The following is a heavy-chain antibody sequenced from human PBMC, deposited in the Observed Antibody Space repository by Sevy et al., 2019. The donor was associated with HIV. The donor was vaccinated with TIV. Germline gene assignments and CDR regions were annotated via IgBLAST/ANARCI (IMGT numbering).Heavy chain of an antibody. D-gene: IGHD1-1*01. CDR3: ARAWDDGFDY. J-gene: IGHJ4*02. CDR2: ISYDGSNK. CDR1: GFTFSNHA. V-gene: IGHV3-30-3*01. Sequence: GGSLRHSCAGSGFTFSNHAMHWVRQAPGKGLEWVAFISYDGSNKYYADSVKGRFTISRDNSKNTLYLQVNGLRAEDTAVYYCARAWDDGFDYWGQGTLVTVSS.